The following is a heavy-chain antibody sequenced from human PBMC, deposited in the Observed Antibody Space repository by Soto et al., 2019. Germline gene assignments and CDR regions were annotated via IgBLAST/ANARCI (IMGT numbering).Heavy chain of an antibody. D-gene: IGHD3-3*01. CDR1: GGAFSGYY. J-gene: IGHJ4*02. CDR3: VVWSGRYQYYFDY. Sequence: QVQLQQWGAGLLKPSETLSLTCAVYGGAFSGYYWSWIRQPPGKGLEWIGEINHSGSTNYKPCLKGRVTISVDTSKSQFSLKLSSVTAAATAVYYCVVWSGRYQYYFDYWGQGTQVNVSP. V-gene: IGHV4-34*01. CDR2: INHSGST.